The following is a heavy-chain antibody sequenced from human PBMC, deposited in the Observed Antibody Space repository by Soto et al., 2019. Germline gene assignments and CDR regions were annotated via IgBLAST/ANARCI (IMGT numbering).Heavy chain of an antibody. Sequence: ASVKVSCKASGYTFTSYGISWVRQAPGQGLEWMGWISAYNGNTNYAQKLQGRVTMTTDTSTSTAYMELRSLRSDDTAVYYCARRVIAAAGTNWFDPRHQGTLFTVSS. J-gene: IGHJ5*02. CDR2: ISAYNGNT. CDR3: ARRVIAAAGTNWFDP. CDR1: GYTFTSYG. V-gene: IGHV1-18*01. D-gene: IGHD6-13*01.